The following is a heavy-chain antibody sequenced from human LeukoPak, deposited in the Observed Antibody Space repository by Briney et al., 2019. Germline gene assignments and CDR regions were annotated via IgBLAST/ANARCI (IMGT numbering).Heavy chain of an antibody. CDR3: AKDPFGFWSGYRYFDY. CDR1: GFTFSSYA. D-gene: IGHD3-3*01. Sequence: PGGSLRLSCAASGFTFSSYAMSWVRQAPGKGLEWVSAISGSGGSTYYADSVKGRFTISRDNSKNTLYLQMNSLRAEDTAVYYCAKDPFGFWSGYRYFDYWGQGTLDTVSS. CDR2: ISGSGGST. J-gene: IGHJ4*02. V-gene: IGHV3-23*01.